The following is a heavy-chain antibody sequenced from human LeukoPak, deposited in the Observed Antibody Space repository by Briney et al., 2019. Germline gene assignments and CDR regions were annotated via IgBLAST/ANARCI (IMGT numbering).Heavy chain of an antibody. V-gene: IGHV1-2*02. CDR2: INPNSGGT. CDR1: GYTFTGYY. Sequence: GASVKVSCKASGYTFTGYYMHWVRQAPGQGLEWMGWINPNSGGTNYAQKFQGRVTMTRDTSISTAYMELSRLRSDDTAAYYCARALSMVPWAGYMDVWGKGTTVTVSS. CDR3: ARALSMVPWAGYMDV. D-gene: IGHD2/OR15-2a*01. J-gene: IGHJ6*03.